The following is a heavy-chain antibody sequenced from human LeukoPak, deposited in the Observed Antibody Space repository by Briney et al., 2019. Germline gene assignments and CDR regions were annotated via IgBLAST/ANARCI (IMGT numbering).Heavy chain of an antibody. CDR3: AIGTRWLQWTEDY. CDR1: GFTVSSNY. D-gene: IGHD5-24*01. CDR2: IYSGGST. Sequence: GGSLRLSCAASGFTVSSNYMSWVRQAPGKGLEWVSVIYSGGSTYYADSVKGRFTISRDNSKNTLYLQMYSLRAEDTAVYHCAIGTRWLQWTEDYWGQGTLVTVSS. J-gene: IGHJ4*02. V-gene: IGHV3-53*01.